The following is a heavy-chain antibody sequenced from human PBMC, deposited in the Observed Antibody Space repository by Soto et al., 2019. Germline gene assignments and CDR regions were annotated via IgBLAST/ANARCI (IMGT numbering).Heavy chain of an antibody. CDR3: AHGSGWLSDY. J-gene: IGHJ4*02. CDR2: IYWNDDN. V-gene: IGHV2-5*01. D-gene: IGHD3-3*01. CDR1: GFSLSSFAVG. Sequence: QITLKESGPPLLKPTQTLTLTCTFSGFSLSSFAVGVNWSRHPPGKAPEGLALIYWNDDNHYSPSLRNRLTVTKDTSKNQVVPTMTNVDPVDTATYCSAHGSGWLSDYWGQGTLVTVSS.